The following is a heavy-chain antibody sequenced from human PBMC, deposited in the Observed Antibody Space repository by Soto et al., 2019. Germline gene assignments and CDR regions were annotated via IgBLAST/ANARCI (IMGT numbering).Heavy chain of an antibody. CDR2: INPNSGGT. CDR1: GYTFTGYY. J-gene: IGHJ3*02. CDR3: ARADYGGYDAFDI. V-gene: IGHV1-2*04. Sequence: ASVKVSCKASGYTFTGYYMHWVRHAPGQGLEWMGWINPNSGGTNYAQKFQGWVTMTRDTSISTAYMELSRLRSDDTAVYYCARADYGGYDAFDIWGQGTMVTVSS. D-gene: IGHD4-17*01.